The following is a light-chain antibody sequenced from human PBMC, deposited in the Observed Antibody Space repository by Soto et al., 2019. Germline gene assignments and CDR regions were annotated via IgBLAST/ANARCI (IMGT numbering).Light chain of an antibody. CDR3: QQALTFPLT. J-gene: IGKJ4*01. CDR2: AAS. Sequence: DMQMTQSPSSVSAFVGDRVTITCRASQGVGGYIHWYQQNLGKAPRVLIYAASSLYHGVPFRFSGSGSGTDFTLTISNLQPEDSAIYYCQQALTFPLTFGGGTKVEIK. CDR1: QGVGGY. V-gene: IGKV1-12*01.